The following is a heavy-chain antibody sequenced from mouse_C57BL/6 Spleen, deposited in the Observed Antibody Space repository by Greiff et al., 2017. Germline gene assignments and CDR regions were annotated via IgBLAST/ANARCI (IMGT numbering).Heavy chain of an antibody. D-gene: IGHD2-1*01. CDR1: GYTFTSYW. Sequence: QVQLKQSGAELAKPGASVKLSCKASGYTFTSYWMHWVKQRPGQGLEWIGYINPSSGYTKYNQKFKDKATLTADKSSSTAYMQLSSLTYEDSAVYYCAREGNLLSYAMDYWGQGTSVTVSS. J-gene: IGHJ4*01. V-gene: IGHV1-7*01. CDR3: AREGNLLSYAMDY. CDR2: INPSSGYT.